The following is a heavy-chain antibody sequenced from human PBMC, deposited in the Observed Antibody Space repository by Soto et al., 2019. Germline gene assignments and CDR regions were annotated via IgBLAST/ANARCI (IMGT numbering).Heavy chain of an antibody. CDR2: VWKDGSNR. CDR1: GITFSDYV. J-gene: IGHJ4*02. CDR3: AKVPRGSNFGYYNF. D-gene: IGHD5-18*01. Sequence: LRLSCAASGITFSDYVMHWVRQAPVKGLEWVAGVWKDGSNRYYVDSVKGRFTISRDNSKNTLYLQMNSLRDEDTAVYYCAKVPRGSNFGYYNFWGQGTLVTVSS. V-gene: IGHV3-30*18.